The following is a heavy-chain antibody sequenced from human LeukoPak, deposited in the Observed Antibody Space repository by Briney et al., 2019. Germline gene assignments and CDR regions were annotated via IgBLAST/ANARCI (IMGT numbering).Heavy chain of an antibody. CDR3: AKESRREYDFWSGYYDY. D-gene: IGHD3-3*01. CDR1: GCTFSSYA. J-gene: IGHJ4*02. CDR2: ISGSGGNT. V-gene: IGHV3-23*01. Sequence: GGSLRLSCAAPGCTFSSYAMSWVRQAPGKGLEWVSAISGSGGNTYYADSVKGRFTISRDNSKNTLYLQMNSLRAEDTAVYYCAKESRREYDFWSGYYDYWGQGTLVTVSS.